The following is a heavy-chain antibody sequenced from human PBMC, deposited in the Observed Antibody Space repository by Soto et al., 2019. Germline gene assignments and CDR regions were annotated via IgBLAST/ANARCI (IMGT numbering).Heavy chain of an antibody. J-gene: IGHJ5*02. CDR2: INSDGSST. Sequence: GGSLRLSCAASGFTFRSYWMRWVRQAPGKGLVWVSRINSDGSSTSYADSVKGRFTISRDNAKNTLYLQMNSLRAEDTAVYYCARDPDYYGSGAKFAPWGQGTLVTVSS. D-gene: IGHD3-10*01. CDR3: ARDPDYYGSGAKFAP. CDR1: GFTFRSYW. V-gene: IGHV3-74*01.